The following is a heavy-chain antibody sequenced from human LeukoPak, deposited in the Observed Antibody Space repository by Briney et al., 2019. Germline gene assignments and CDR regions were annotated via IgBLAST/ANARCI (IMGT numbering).Heavy chain of an antibody. CDR2: ISSSGSTI. Sequence: TGGSLRLSCAASGFTFSSYSMNWVRQAPGKGLEWVSYISSSGSTIYYADSVKGRFTISRDNAKNSLYLQMNSLRAEDTAVYYCARAKQLGSLDYWGQGTLVTVSS. CDR1: GFTFSSYS. CDR3: ARAKQLGSLDY. D-gene: IGHD6-13*01. J-gene: IGHJ4*02. V-gene: IGHV3-48*04.